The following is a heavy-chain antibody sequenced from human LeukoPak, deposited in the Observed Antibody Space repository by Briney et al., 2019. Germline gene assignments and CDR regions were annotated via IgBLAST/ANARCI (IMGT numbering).Heavy chain of an antibody. V-gene: IGHV1-69*13. CDR1: GGTFSSYA. CDR3: ARENGYYGSGTYDY. CDR2: IIPIFGTA. J-gene: IGHJ4*02. D-gene: IGHD3-10*01. Sequence: ASVKLSCKASGGTFSSYAISCVRQDPGQGLELMGAIIPIFGTANYAQKFQGRVTITADESTSTAYMELSSLRSEDTAVYYCARENGYYGSGTYDYWGQGTLVTVS.